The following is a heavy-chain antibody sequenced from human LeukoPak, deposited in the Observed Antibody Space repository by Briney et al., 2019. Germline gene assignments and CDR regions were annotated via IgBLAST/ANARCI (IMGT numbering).Heavy chain of an antibody. D-gene: IGHD3-10*01. CDR3: ARGRGYPEFDY. CDR2: INHSGST. J-gene: IGHJ4*02. V-gene: IGHV4-34*01. Sequence: SDTLSFTRADSDGSFRGSEWNWIRTTPRQGLERIGEINHSGSTNYNPSLKSRVTISVDTSKNQFSLKLSSVTAADTAVYYCARGRGYPEFDYWGQGTLVTVSS. CDR1: DGSFRGSE.